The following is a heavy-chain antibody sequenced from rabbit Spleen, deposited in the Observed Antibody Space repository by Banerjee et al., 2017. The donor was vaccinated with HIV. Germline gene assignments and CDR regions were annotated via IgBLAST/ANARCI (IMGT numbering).Heavy chain of an antibody. CDR1: GIDFSSYYY. Sequence: QEQLEESGGGLVKPGGTLTLTCKASGIDFSSYYYMCWVRQAPGKGLEWIACIYTGSSDYTYYASWAKGRFTISKTSSTTVTLQMTSLTAADTATYFCARDTGSSFSSYGMDLWGPGTLVTVS. CDR2: IYTGSSDYT. D-gene: IGHD8-1*01. CDR3: ARDTGSSFSSYGMDL. V-gene: IGHV1S45*01. J-gene: IGHJ6*01.